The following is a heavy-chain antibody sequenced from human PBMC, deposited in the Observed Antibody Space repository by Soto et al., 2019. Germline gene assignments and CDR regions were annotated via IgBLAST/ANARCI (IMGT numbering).Heavy chain of an antibody. Sequence: ESLKISCKGSGYSFTSYWISWVRQMPGKGLEWMGRIDPSDSYTNYSPSFQGHVTISADKSISTAYLQWSSLKASDTAMYYCASSLTYCSSTSCLGNWFDPWGQGTLVTVSS. J-gene: IGHJ5*02. D-gene: IGHD2-2*01. CDR1: GYSFTSYW. V-gene: IGHV5-10-1*01. CDR2: IDPSDSYT. CDR3: ASSLTYCSSTSCLGNWFDP.